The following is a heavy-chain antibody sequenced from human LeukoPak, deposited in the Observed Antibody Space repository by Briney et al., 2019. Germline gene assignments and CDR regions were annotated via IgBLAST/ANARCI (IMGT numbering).Heavy chain of an antibody. Sequence: GGSLRLSCAASGFTVSSNYMSWDRQAPGKGLEWVSVIYSGGSTYYADSVKGRFTISRDNSKNTLYLQMNSLRAEDTAVYYCARDFPGIAVAGTRPLDYWGQGTLVTVSS. CDR2: IYSGGST. CDR3: ARDFPGIAVAGTRPLDY. D-gene: IGHD6-19*01. CDR1: GFTVSSNY. V-gene: IGHV3-53*01. J-gene: IGHJ4*02.